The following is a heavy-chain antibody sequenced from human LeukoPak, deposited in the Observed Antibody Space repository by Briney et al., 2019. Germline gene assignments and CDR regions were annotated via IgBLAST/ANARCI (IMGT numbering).Heavy chain of an antibody. Sequence: GGSLRLSCAASGFTFSSYSMNWVRQAPGKGLEWVSYISSSGSTIYYADSVKGRFTISRDNAKNSLYLQMNSLRAEDTAVYYCARLAGDGYNYEYYYYYYYMDVWGKGTTVTVSS. CDR2: ISSSGSTI. J-gene: IGHJ6*03. D-gene: IGHD5-24*01. V-gene: IGHV3-48*04. CDR3: ARLAGDGYNYEYYYYYYYMDV. CDR1: GFTFSSYS.